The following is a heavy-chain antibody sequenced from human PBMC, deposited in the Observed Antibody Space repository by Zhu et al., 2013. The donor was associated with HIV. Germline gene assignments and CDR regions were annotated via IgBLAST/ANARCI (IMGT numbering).Heavy chain of an antibody. CDR2: IIPIFGTA. J-gene: IGHJ6*02. CDR3: ACETYYDSSGYGYGMDV. V-gene: IGHV1-69*12. D-gene: IGHD3-22*01. CDR1: GGTFSSYA. Sequence: QVQLVQSGAEVKKPGSSVKVSCKASGGTFSSYAISWVRQAPGQGLEWMGGIIPIFGTANYAQKFQGRVTITADESTSTAYMELSSLRSEDTAVYYCACETYYDSSGYGYGMDVWGQGTTVTVSS.